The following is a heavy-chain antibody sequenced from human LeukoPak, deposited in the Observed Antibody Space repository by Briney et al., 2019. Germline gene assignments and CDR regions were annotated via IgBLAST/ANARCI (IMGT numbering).Heavy chain of an antibody. CDR2: MNPNSGNT. CDR1: GYTFTSYD. Sequence: ASVKVSCKASGYTFTSYDINWVRQATGQGLEWMGWMNPNSGNTGYAQKFQGGVTITRNTSISTAYMELSSLRSEDTAVYYCARAQVLRFLEWSRPYYYYMDVWGKGSTVTVSS. CDR3: ARAQVLRFLEWSRPYYYYMDV. V-gene: IGHV1-8*03. D-gene: IGHD3-3*01. J-gene: IGHJ6*03.